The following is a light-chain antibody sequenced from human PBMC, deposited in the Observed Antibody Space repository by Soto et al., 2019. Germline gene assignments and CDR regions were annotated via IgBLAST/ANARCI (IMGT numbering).Light chain of an antibody. Sequence: QSVLTQPASVSGSPGQSIAISCTGSSSDVGGYNFVSWYQQHSGKAPKLMISDVSNRPSGVSDRFSGSKSGNTASLTISGLQADDEADSFCSAYTSSSTYVVGTGTKVTVL. J-gene: IGLJ1*01. CDR2: DVS. V-gene: IGLV2-14*03. CDR1: SSDVGGYNF. CDR3: SAYTSSSTYV.